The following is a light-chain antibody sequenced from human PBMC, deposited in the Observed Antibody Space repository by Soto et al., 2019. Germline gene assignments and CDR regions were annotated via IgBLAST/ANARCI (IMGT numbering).Light chain of an antibody. J-gene: IGKJ1*01. CDR2: WAS. Sequence: DIVMTQSPHSLAVSLGERATINCKSSQSLFYSSNNKNYLSWYQQKPGQPPKAFIYWASTRKSGVPDRFSGGGSGTDFNLTINSLQTEDVAVSSCLQYLRTPWTFGQGTKVEIK. CDR1: QSLFYSSNNKNY. V-gene: IGKV4-1*01. CDR3: LQYLRTPWT.